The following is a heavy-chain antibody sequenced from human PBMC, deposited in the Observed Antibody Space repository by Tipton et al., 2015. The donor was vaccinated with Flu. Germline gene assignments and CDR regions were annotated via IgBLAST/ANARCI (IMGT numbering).Heavy chain of an antibody. V-gene: IGHV4-31*03. CDR1: GGSISSGGAY. D-gene: IGHD3-10*01. J-gene: IGHJ6*02. Sequence: TLSLTCTVSGGSISSGGAYWSWIRQHPGQGLEWIGGIYYTGSRCYNPSLESRFAISVDTSKNQFSLSLKSVTAADTAVYYCARDQGFGGGLAYDYYVMDVWGQGTTVTVSS. CDR2: IYYTGSR. CDR3: ARDQGFGGGLAYDYYVMDV.